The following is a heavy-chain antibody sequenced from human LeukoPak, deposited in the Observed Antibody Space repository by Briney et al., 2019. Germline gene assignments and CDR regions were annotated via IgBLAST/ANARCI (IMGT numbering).Heavy chain of an antibody. J-gene: IGHJ4*02. Sequence: PGGSLRLSCAASGFTFSSYSMNWVRQAPGKGLEWVSSISSSSSYIYYADSVKGRFTISRDNAKNSLYLQMNSLRAEDTAVYYCARVTAMARSVGYYFDYWGQGTLVTVSS. D-gene: IGHD5-18*01. CDR2: ISSSSSYI. CDR1: GFTFSSYS. V-gene: IGHV3-21*01. CDR3: ARVTAMARSVGYYFDY.